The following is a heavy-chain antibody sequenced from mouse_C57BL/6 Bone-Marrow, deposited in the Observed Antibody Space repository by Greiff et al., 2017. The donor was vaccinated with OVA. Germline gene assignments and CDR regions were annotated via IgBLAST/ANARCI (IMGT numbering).Heavy chain of an antibody. Sequence: EVQLVESGGGLVKPGGSLKLSCAASGFTFSSYAMSWVRQTPEKRLEWVATISDGGSYTYYPDNVKGRFTISRDNAKSNLYLQMSHLKSEDTAMYYCARGGWLLSMDYWGQGTSVTVSS. CDR1: GFTFSSYA. CDR2: ISDGGSYT. V-gene: IGHV5-4*01. CDR3: ARGGWLLSMDY. J-gene: IGHJ4*01. D-gene: IGHD2-3*01.